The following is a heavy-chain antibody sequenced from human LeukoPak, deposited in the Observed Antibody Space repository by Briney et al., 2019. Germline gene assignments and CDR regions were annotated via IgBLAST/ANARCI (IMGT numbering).Heavy chain of an antibody. CDR1: GFTFSSYG. V-gene: IGHV3-30*02. CDR3: ARESSGWYPGFDY. Sequence: GGSLRLSCAASGFTFSSYGMHWVRQTPGKGLEWVAFIRYDGSNKYYADSVKGRFTISRDNSKNTLYLQMNSLRVEDTAVYYCARESSGWYPGFDYWGQGTLVTVSS. CDR2: IRYDGSNK. J-gene: IGHJ4*02. D-gene: IGHD6-19*01.